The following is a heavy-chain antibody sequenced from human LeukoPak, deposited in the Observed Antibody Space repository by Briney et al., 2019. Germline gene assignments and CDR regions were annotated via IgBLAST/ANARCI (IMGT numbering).Heavy chain of an antibody. J-gene: IGHJ4*02. D-gene: IGHD2-21*02. CDR1: GGSFSGYY. CDR3: ARGVTRYYFDY. V-gene: IGHV4-34*01. CDR2: INHSGST. Sequence: SETLSLTCAVYGGSFSGYYWSWIRQPPGKGLEWIGEINHSGSTNYNPSLKSRVTISVDTSKNQFSLKLSSVTAADTAGYYCARGVTRYYFDYWGQGTLVTVSS.